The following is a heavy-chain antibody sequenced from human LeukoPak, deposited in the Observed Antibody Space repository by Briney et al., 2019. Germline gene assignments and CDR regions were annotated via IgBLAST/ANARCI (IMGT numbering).Heavy chain of an antibody. CDR2: ISGSGVIT. D-gene: IGHD4-17*01. Sequence: GGSLRLSCSASGFSFSNYAMSWVRQAPGQGLEWVSGISGSGVITYYADSVKGRFTISRDNSKNTLYLQMNSLRAEDTAVYYCARNSTALRTLDYWGQGTLVTVSS. J-gene: IGHJ4*02. V-gene: IGHV3-23*01. CDR1: GFSFSNYA. CDR3: ARNSTALRTLDY.